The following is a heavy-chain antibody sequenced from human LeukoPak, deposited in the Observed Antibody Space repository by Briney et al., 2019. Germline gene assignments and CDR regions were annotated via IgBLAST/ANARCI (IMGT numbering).Heavy chain of an antibody. V-gene: IGHV3-21*01. CDR1: GFTFSSYS. CDR2: ISSSSSYI. CDR3: ARASSKQLAGYLPDGFDI. J-gene: IGHJ3*02. Sequence: GGSLRLSCAASGFTFSSYSMNWVRQAPGKGLEWVSSISSSSSYIYYADSVKGRFTISRDSAKNSLYLQMNSLRAEDTAVYYCARASSKQLAGYLPDGFDIWGQGTMVTVSS. D-gene: IGHD3-9*01.